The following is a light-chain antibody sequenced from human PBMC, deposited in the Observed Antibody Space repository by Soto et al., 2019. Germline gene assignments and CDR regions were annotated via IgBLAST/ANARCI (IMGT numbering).Light chain of an antibody. J-gene: IGLJ1*01. V-gene: IGLV2-14*01. CDR3: SSHTSGSTRV. Sequence: QSALTQPASVSGSPGQSIAISCTGTSSDVGGYDYVSWYQQHPDKAPKLMIYEVTKRPSWVSNRFSGSKSGNTASLTISGLQPQDEDDSYCSSHTSGSTRVFGSGTKVTVL. CDR1: SSDVGGYDY. CDR2: EVT.